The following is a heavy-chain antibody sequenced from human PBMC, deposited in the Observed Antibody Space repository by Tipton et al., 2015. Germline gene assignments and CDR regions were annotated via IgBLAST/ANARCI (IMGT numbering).Heavy chain of an antibody. V-gene: IGHV4-61*01. J-gene: IGHJ3*02. CDR2: ISNSGRT. D-gene: IGHD4-23*01. CDR1: GGSVSSGNYY. Sequence: TLSLTCTVSGGSVSSGNYYRSWIRHPQGKGREGMGYISNSGRTKNTPSLKSRVTISVDTSKNQFSLRLQSVTAADTATYYCVRLPFLGGPCLDSFEMWGQGTLVTVSS. CDR3: VRLPFLGGPCLDSFEM.